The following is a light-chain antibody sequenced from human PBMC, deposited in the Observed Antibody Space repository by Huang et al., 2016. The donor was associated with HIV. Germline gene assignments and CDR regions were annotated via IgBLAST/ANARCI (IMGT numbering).Light chain of an antibody. J-gene: IGKJ4*01. V-gene: IGKV3-15*01. CDR3: QQYNNWPPLLT. Sequence: EIVLTQSPATLSLSPGERAALSGRATQSINNNLAWYQQKPGQSPRLLIYGASPRATGIPARFRGSGSGTDFTLTISSLQSEDFAVYYCQQYNNWPPLLTFGGGTKVEIK. CDR1: QSINNN. CDR2: GAS.